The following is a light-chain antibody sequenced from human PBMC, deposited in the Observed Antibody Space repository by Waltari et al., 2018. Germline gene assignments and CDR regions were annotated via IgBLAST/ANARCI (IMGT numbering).Light chain of an antibody. J-gene: IGKJ4*01. CDR1: QSVSSS. V-gene: IGKV3-15*01. CDR2: GVF. CDR3: QQYYDWPLT. Sequence: EIVLTQSPATLSLSPGERATLSCRASQSVSSSLAWYQQKPGQAPRLLIYGVFNRATGIPDSFTGSVSGTDFTLTISSLEPEDFAVYFCQQYYDWPLTFGGGTKVEIK.